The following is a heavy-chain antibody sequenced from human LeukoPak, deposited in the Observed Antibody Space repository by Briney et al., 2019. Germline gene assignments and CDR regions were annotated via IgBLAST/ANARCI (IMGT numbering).Heavy chain of an antibody. CDR3: ASAPRRTFET. Sequence: PSETLSLTCMVSGGPISSYYWSWIRQPPGKGLEWIGYIYYTGSTNYNPSLKSRVTISVDTSKNQLSLKLTSLTAADTAVYYCASAPRRTFETWGPGTMVTVPS. J-gene: IGHJ3*02. CDR1: GGPISSYY. CDR2: IYYTGST. V-gene: IGHV4-59*01.